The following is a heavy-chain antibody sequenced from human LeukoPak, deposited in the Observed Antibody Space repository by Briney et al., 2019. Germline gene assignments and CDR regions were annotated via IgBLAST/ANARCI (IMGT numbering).Heavy chain of an antibody. CDR3: ANAEGYRYYFDY. J-gene: IGHJ4*02. CDR2: ISGSGGST. Sequence: GGPVTLSCGAWGFTFSIYAIRGARDARGRGGEGVSAISGSGGSTYYADSVKGRFTISRDNSKNTLYLQMNSLRAEDKAVYYCANAEGYRYYFDYWGQGTLVTVSS. CDR1: GFTFSIYA. V-gene: IGHV3-23*01. D-gene: IGHD5-24*01.